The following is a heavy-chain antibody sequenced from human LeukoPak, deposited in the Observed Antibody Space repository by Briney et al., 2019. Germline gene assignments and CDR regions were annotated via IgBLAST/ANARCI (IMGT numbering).Heavy chain of an antibody. J-gene: IGHJ4*02. Sequence: TSETLSLTCTVSGGSISSGSYYWSWIRQPAGKRLEWIGHIYRSGSTNYNPSLKSRVTISVDTSKNQFSLKPSSVTAADTAVYYCARIARVQLWIDPLDYWGQGTLVTVSS. CDR3: ARIARVQLWIDPLDY. V-gene: IGHV4-61*09. D-gene: IGHD5-18*01. CDR1: GGSISSGSYY. CDR2: IYRSGST.